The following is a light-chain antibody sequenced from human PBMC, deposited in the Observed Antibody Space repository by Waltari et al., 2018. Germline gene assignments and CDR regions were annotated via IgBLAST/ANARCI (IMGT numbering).Light chain of an antibody. J-gene: IGLJ3*02. CDR3: CSYTLTNTWL. Sequence: QSALTQPASVSGSPGQPITISCTGTSSDVGSYSLVSWYRQHPGEAPRVIIFEDTKRPSWVSNRFSVSKAGNTASLTISGLQAEDEADYYCCSYTLTNTWLFGGGTKLTVL. CDR1: SSDVGSYSL. V-gene: IGLV2-23*01. CDR2: EDT.